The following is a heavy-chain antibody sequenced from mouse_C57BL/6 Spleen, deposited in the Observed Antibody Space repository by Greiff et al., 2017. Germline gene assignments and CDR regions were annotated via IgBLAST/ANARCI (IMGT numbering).Heavy chain of an antibody. CDR1: GYTFTSYW. J-gene: IGHJ4*01. CDR3: ARRDYYAMDY. CDR2: IYPGSGSP. Sequence: QVQLQQPGAELVKPGASVKMSCKASGYTFTSYWITWVKQRPGQGLEWIGDIYPGSGSPYYNEKFKSKATLTVDTSSSTAYMQLSSLTSEDSAVYYCARRDYYAMDYWGQGTSVTVSS. V-gene: IGHV1-55*01.